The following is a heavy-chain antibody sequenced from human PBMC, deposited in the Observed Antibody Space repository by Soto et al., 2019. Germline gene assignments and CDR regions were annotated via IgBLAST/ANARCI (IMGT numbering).Heavy chain of an antibody. Sequence: PSETLSLTCAVYGGSFSGYYWSWIRQPPGKGLEWIGEINHSGSTNYNPSLKSRVTISVDTSKNQFSLKLSSVTAADTAVYCCARDPYYDYVWGSYRPYYYYGMDVWGQGTTVTVSS. V-gene: IGHV4-34*01. CDR3: ARDPYYDYVWGSYRPYYYYGMDV. J-gene: IGHJ6*02. CDR2: INHSGST. CDR1: GGSFSGYY. D-gene: IGHD3-16*02.